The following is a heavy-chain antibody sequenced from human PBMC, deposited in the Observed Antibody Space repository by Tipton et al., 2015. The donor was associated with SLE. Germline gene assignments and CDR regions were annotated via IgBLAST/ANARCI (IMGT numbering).Heavy chain of an antibody. D-gene: IGHD3-10*01. CDR3: ARGYFGSVWNWFDP. CDR2: ISPNSGGT. Sequence: QVQLVQSGTEVKKPGASVRVSCKASGYTFTDYFIHWVRQAPGQGLEWMGRISPNSGGTNSAQSFQDRVTMTRDTSITTAYMELSGLRSEDTAVYYCARGYFGSVWNWFDPWGQGTLVTVSS. CDR1: GYTFTDYF. V-gene: IGHV1-2*06. J-gene: IGHJ5*02.